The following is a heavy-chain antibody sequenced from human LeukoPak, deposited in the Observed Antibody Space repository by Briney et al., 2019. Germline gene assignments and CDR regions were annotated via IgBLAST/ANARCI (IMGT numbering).Heavy chain of an antibody. J-gene: IGHJ4*02. V-gene: IGHV1-18*01. CDR2: ISAYNGNT. CDR3: AKGYSSSWYGSCFDY. Sequence: ASVKVSCKASGYTFTSYGISWVRQAPGQGLEWMGWISAYNGNTNYAQKLQGRVTMTTDTSTSTAYMELRSLRSDDTAVYYCAKGYSSSWYGSCFDYWGQGTLVTVSS. D-gene: IGHD6-13*01. CDR1: GYTFTSYG.